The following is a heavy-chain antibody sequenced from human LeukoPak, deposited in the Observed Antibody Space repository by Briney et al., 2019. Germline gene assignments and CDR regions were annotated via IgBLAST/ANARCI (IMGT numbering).Heavy chain of an antibody. V-gene: IGHV4-38-2*01. CDR1: GYSISSGYY. CDR3: ARRVGMIVVEFDY. Sequence: PSETLSLTCAVSGYSISSGYYWGGIRQPPGKGLEWIGSIYHSGSTYYNPSLKSRVTISVDTSKNQFSLKLSSVTAADTAVYYCARRVGMIVVEFDYWGQGTLVTVSS. CDR2: IYHSGST. J-gene: IGHJ4*02. D-gene: IGHD3-22*01.